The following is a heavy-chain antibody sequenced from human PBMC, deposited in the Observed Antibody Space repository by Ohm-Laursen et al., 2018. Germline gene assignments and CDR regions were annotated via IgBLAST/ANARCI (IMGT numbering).Heavy chain of an antibody. CDR2: INTGGGST. J-gene: IGHJ4*02. V-gene: IGHV1-46*01. CDR3: ARDTDGWLQRY. Sequence: SSVKVSCKASGYTFTNYYMHWVRQAPGQGLEWMGIINTGGGSTSHAQKFQGRLTMTRVTSTSTVYMELSSLRSEDTAVYYCARDTDGWLQRYWGQGTLVTVSS. D-gene: IGHD5-24*01. CDR1: GYTFTNYY.